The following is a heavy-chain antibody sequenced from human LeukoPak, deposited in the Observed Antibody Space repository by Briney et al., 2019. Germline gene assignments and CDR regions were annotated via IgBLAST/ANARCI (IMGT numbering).Heavy chain of an antibody. J-gene: IGHJ4*02. D-gene: IGHD6-19*01. CDR1: GFTFSSYW. Sequence: GGSLRLSCAASGFTFSSYWMTWVRQAPGKGLEWVANIKQDGSEKHYVDSVKGRFTISRDNAKNSLYLQMNSLRAEDTAVYYCARDADSGWSYFDHWGQGTLVTVSS. CDR2: IKQDGSEK. CDR3: ARDADSGWSYFDH. V-gene: IGHV3-7*01.